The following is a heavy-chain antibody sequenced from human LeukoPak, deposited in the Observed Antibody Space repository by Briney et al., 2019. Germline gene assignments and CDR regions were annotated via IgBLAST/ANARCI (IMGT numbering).Heavy chain of an antibody. J-gene: IGHJ4*02. D-gene: IGHD3-10*01. CDR2: ISYDGSNK. Sequence: SGGSLRLSCAASGFTFSSYAMHWVRQAPGKGLEWVAVISYDGSNKYYADSVKGRFTISRDNSKNTLYLQMNSLRAEDTAVYYCARAGSGLGYYFDYWGQGTLVTVSS. CDR1: GFTFSSYA. V-gene: IGHV3-30*19. CDR3: ARAGSGLGYYFDY.